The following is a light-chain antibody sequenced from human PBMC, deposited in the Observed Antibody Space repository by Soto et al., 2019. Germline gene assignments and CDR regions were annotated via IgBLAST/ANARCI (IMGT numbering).Light chain of an antibody. CDR1: QSVSNNY. CDR2: GAS. Sequence: GLEQSPGTLSLYPGERATLSCRASQSVSNNYLAWYQQKPGQAPRLLIYGASNRATGIPDRFSGSGSGTDFTLTISRLEPEDIAVYYCQPYGSSGTFGQGTKVAIK. J-gene: IGKJ1*01. CDR3: QPYGSSGT. V-gene: IGKV3-20*01.